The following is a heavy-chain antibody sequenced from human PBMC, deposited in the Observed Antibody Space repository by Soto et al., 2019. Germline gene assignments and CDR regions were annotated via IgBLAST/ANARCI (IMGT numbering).Heavy chain of an antibody. CDR3: ATYGGNSFYYLDY. J-gene: IGHJ4*02. D-gene: IGHD2-21*02. Sequence: PSETLSLTCAVYGGSFSGYYWSWIRQPPGKGLEWIGEINHSGSTNYNPSLKSRVTISVDTSKNQFSLKLSSVTAADTAVYYCATYGGNSFYYLDYWGQGTLVTVSS. CDR1: GGSFSGYY. V-gene: IGHV4-34*01. CDR2: INHSGST.